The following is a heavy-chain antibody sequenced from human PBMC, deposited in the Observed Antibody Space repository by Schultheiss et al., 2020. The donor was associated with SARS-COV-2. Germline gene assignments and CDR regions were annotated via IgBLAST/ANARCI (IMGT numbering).Heavy chain of an antibody. D-gene: IGHD2-15*01. J-gene: IGHJ4*02. V-gene: IGHV4-59*10. Sequence: ETLSLTCAVYGGSFSGYYWSWIRQPPGKGLEWIGRIYTSGSTNYNPSLKSRVTISVDTSKNQFSLKLSSVTAADTAVYYCAGGAVVVAATYDYWGQGTLVTVSS. CDR3: AGGAVVVAATYDY. CDR1: GGSFSGYY. CDR2: IYTSGST.